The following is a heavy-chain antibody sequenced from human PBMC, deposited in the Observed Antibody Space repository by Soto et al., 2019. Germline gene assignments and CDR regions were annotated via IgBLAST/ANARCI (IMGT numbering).Heavy chain of an antibody. CDR3: ASQVRGYSYGSLCDY. CDR2: SIPIFGTA. V-gene: IGHV1-69*01. J-gene: IGHJ4*02. Sequence: QVQLVQSGAEVKKPGSSVKVSCKASGGTFSSYAISWVRQAPGQGLEWMGGSIPIFGTANYAQKFKGRVTITADEYTSTAYMELSSLRSEDTAVYYCASQVRGYSYGSLCDYWGQGTLVTVSS. D-gene: IGHD5-18*01. CDR1: GGTFSSYA.